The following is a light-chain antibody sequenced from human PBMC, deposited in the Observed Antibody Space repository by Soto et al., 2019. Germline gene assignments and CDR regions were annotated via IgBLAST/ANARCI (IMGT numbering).Light chain of an antibody. V-gene: IGKV3-20*01. J-gene: IGKJ1*01. CDR3: QQFGGSSRT. CDR1: QGVSSTY. Sequence: EIVLTQSPGTLSLSPGERATLSCRASQGVSSTYLAWCQQKPGQAPRLLIYGASFRATGIPDRFSGSGSGTDFTLTISRLEPEDFAVYYCQQFGGSSRTFGQGTKVEIK. CDR2: GAS.